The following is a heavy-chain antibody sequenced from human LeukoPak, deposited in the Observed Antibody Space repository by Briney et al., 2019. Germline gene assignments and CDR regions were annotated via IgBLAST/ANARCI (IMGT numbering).Heavy chain of an antibody. V-gene: IGHV3-21*01. CDR3: ARGPYDFWSGYEFYFDY. Sequence: GGSLRLSCAASGFTFSTYSMNWVRQAPGKGLEGVSSISGRSSYMYYADSVKGRFTISRDSAKNSLYLQMNSLRAEDTAVYYCARGPYDFWSGYEFYFDYWGQGTLVTVSS. J-gene: IGHJ4*02. CDR2: ISGRSSYM. D-gene: IGHD3-3*01. CDR1: GFTFSTYS.